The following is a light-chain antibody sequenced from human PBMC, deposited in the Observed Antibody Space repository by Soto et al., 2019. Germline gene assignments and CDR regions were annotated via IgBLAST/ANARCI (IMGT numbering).Light chain of an antibody. CDR1: QSVSSN. V-gene: IGKV3-15*01. CDR3: QPYNDWPRT. Sequence: EIVMTQSPATLSVSPGERATLSCRASQSVSSNLAWYQQKPGQAPRILIYGASTRATGIPARFSGSGSGTEFTLIISSLQSEDFAVYYCQPYNDWPRTFGQGSKVEI. J-gene: IGKJ1*01. CDR2: GAS.